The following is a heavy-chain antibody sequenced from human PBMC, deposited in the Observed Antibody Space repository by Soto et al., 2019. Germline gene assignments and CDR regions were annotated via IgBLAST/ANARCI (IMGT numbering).Heavy chain of an antibody. V-gene: IGHV5-51*01. Sequence: PGESLKISCKGSGYSFTSYWIGWVRQMPGKGLEWMGVIYPGDSDTRYSPSFQGQVTISADKSISTAYLQWSSLRASDTAMYFCARLGFDLDTFFLYYNVHHRYLVDV. CDR2: IYPGDSDT. J-gene: IGHJ6*01. CDR1: GYSFTSYW. CDR3: ARLGFDLDTFFLYYNVHHRYLVDV. D-gene: IGHD3-10*01.